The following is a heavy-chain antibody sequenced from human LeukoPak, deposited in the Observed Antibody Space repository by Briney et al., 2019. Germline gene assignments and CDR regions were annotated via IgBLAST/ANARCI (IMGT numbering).Heavy chain of an antibody. CDR1: GYTFTSYG. CDR2: ISAYNGNT. J-gene: IGHJ5*02. CDR3: ARDGGTYYDFWSGYPNWFDP. V-gene: IGHV1-18*01. Sequence: ASVKVSCKASGYTFTSYGISWVRQAPGQGLEWMGWISAYNGNTNYAQKLQGRVTMTTDTSTSTAYMELRSLRSDDTAVYYCARDGGTYYDFWSGYPNWFDPWGQGTLVTVSS. D-gene: IGHD3-3*01.